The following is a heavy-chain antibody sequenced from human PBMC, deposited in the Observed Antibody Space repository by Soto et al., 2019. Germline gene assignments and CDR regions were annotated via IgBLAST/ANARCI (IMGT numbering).Heavy chain of an antibody. J-gene: IGHJ5*02. Sequence: GGSLRLSYAASGFTFSSYAMSWVRQAPGKGLEWVSAISGGGGSTYYADSVKGRFTISRDNSKNTLYLQMNSLRAEDTAVYYCAKGAAAEKRSWFDPWGQGTLVTVSS. CDR2: ISGGGGST. CDR3: AKGAAAEKRSWFDP. V-gene: IGHV3-23*01. CDR1: GFTFSSYA. D-gene: IGHD6-13*01.